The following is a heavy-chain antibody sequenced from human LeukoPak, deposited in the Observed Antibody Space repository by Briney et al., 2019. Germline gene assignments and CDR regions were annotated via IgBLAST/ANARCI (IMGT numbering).Heavy chain of an antibody. CDR1: GFTFSSYA. J-gene: IGHJ4*02. CDR2: ISGSGGST. Sequence: GGSLGLSCAASGFTFSSYAMSWVRQAPGKGLEWVSAISGSGGSTYYADSVKGRFTISRDNSKNTLYLQMNSLRAEDTAVYYCAKDPSNSRGWYDYGGQETLVTVSS. D-gene: IGHD6-19*01. V-gene: IGHV3-23*01. CDR3: AKDPSNSRGWYDY.